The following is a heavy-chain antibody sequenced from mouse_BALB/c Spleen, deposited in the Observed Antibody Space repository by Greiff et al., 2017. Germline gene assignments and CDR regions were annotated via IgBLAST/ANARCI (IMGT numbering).Heavy chain of an antibody. CDR3: ASLYYYGSSYFDV. V-gene: IGHV14-1*02. CDR2: IDPENGNT. Sequence: EVQLHQSGAELVRPGALVKLSCKASGFNIKDYYMHWVKQRPEQGLEWIGWIDPENGNTIYDPKFQGKASIKADTSSNTAYLQLSSLTSEDTAVYYCASLYYYGSSYFDVWGAGTTVTVSS. J-gene: IGHJ1*01. CDR1: GFNIKDYY. D-gene: IGHD1-1*01.